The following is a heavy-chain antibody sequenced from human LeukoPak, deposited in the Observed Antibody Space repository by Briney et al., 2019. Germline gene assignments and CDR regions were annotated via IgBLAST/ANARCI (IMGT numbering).Heavy chain of an antibody. CDR2: MNPNSGNT. CDR1: GYTFTSYD. J-gene: IGHJ5*02. V-gene: IGHV1-8*03. CDR3: ARGPSMVRGVIITSRYFRDNWFDP. Sequence: ASVKVSCKASGYTFTSYDINWVRQATGQRLEWMGWMNPNSGNTGYAQKFQGRVTITRNTSISTAYMELSSLRSEDTAVYYCARGPSMVRGVIITSRYFRDNWFDPWGQGTLVTVSS. D-gene: IGHD3-10*01.